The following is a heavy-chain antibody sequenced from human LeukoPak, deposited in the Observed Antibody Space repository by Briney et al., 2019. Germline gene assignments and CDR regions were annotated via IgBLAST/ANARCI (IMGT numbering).Heavy chain of an antibody. J-gene: IGHJ3*02. CDR1: GYSFTSYG. CDR2: ISAYDGGT. CDR3: TRLARYHLLEASDI. V-gene: IGHV1-18*01. Sequence: ASVKVSCKASGYSFTSYGFSWVRQAPRQGLEWLGWISAYDGGTNYEQKFQGRLTMTTETSTTTAYMELRSLRSDDTAVYYCTRLARYHLLEASDIWGQGTMVTVSS. D-gene: IGHD1-14*01.